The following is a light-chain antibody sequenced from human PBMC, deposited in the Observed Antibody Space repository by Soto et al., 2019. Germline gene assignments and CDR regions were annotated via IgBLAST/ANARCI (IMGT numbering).Light chain of an antibody. V-gene: IGLV2-14*01. J-gene: IGLJ1*01. Sequence: QSALTQPASVSGSPGQSITISCTGTSSDVGGYHYVSWYQQYPGRVTKLLIYKVSNRPSVVSNRFSGSKSGNTASPTISGLQSEDEADYFCTSPTPGSLYVFGSGTKLTVL. CDR1: SSDVGGYHY. CDR2: KVS. CDR3: TSPTPGSLYV.